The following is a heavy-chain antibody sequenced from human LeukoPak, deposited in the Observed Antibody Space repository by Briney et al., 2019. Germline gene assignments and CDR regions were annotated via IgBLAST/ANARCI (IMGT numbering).Heavy chain of an antibody. J-gene: IGHJ4*02. CDR1: GGTFSSYA. Sequence: SVKVSCKASGGTFSSYAISWVRQAPGQGLEWMGGIIPLSGTTNYAENLQGRVTMTADEFTTTAYMELSSLRFDDTAVYYCARFDPGVHPGDYWGQGTLVTVSS. CDR2: IIPLSGTT. D-gene: IGHD3-10*01. CDR3: ARFDPGVHPGDY. V-gene: IGHV1-69*01.